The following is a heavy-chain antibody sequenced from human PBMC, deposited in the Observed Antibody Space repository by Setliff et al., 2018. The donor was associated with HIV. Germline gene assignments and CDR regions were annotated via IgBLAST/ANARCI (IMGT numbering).Heavy chain of an antibody. CDR1: GASTIRGSYY. J-gene: IGHJ5*02. Sequence: SETLSLTCTVSGASTIRGSYYWSWLRQPAGKGLEWIGQIHTSRSTNYNPSLGSRVTISADTSKNQFSLKLTSVNAADTDVYFCARRTFGSGRIDPWGQGTLVTV. D-gene: IGHD1-26*01. CDR3: ARRTFGSGRIDP. V-gene: IGHV4-61*09. CDR2: IHTSRST.